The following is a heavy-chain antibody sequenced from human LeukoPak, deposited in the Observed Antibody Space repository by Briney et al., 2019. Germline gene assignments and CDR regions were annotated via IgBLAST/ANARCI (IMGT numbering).Heavy chain of an antibody. CDR3: ARSGGIIDY. CDR1: GFPFSNSW. D-gene: IGHD3-10*01. CDR2: TDPNGIT. V-gene: IGHV3-74*03. J-gene: IGHJ4*02. Sequence: GGSLRLSCAASGFPFSNSWMHWVRQAPGKGLVWVSRTDPNGITTYADSVKGRFTISRDNAKNTLYLQMNSLRAEDTARYYCARSGGIIDYWGQGTLVTVSS.